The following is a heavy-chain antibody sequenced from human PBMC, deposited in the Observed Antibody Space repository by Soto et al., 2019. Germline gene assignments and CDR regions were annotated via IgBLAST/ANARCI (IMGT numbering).Heavy chain of an antibody. Sequence: GGSLRLSCAASGFTFSDHYMDWVRQAPGKGLEWVGRTRDKAHSHTTEYAASVKGRFTISRDDSKNSLYLQMNSLKTEDTAVYYCERVGAGSYYSWPIEYWGQGTQVTVSS. D-gene: IGHD3-10*01. CDR1: GFTFSDHY. J-gene: IGHJ4*02. CDR2: TRDKAHSHTT. V-gene: IGHV3-72*01. CDR3: ERVGAGSYYSWPIEY.